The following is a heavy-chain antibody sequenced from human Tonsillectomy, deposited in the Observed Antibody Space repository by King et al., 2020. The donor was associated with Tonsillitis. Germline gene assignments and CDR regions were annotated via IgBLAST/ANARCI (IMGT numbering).Heavy chain of an antibody. J-gene: IGHJ4*02. V-gene: IGHV3-49*04. CDR3: TSDQDFGDY. CDR2: IRSKAYGGTT. Sequence: VQLVESGGGLVQPGRSLRLSCIASGFTFGDYAMSWVRQAPGKGLEWVGFIRSKAYGGTTEYAASVKGRFTISSDDSKSIAYLQMNSLKTEDTARYYCTSDQDFGDYWGQGTVGTVPS. CDR1: GFTFGDYA. D-gene: IGHD2/OR15-2a*01.